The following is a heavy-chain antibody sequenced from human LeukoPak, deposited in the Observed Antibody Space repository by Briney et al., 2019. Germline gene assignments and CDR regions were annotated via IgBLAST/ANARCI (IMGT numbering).Heavy chain of an antibody. CDR2: IGSSSSNK. CDR1: GFTFSSYS. Sequence: GGSLRLSCAATGFTFSSYSMNWVRQAPGKGLEWVSSIGSSSSNKYYADSVKGRFTISRDNAKNSLYLQMNSLGAEDTAVYYCAREELENFDYWGQGTLVTVSS. V-gene: IGHV3-21*01. D-gene: IGHD1-1*01. CDR3: AREELENFDY. J-gene: IGHJ4*02.